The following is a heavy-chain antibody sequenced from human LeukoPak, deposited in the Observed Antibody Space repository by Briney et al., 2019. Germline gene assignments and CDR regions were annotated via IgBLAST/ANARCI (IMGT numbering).Heavy chain of an antibody. CDR2: INPNSGGT. CDR1: GYTFTGYY. CDR3: ARETSTVTTLDY. J-gene: IGHJ4*02. V-gene: IGHV1-2*02. Sequence: GASVKVSCKASGYTFTGYYMHWVRQAPGQGVEWMGWINPNSGGTNYAQKFQGRVTMTRDTSISTAYMELSRLRSDDTAVYYCARETSTVTTLDYWGQGTLVTVSS. D-gene: IGHD4-17*01.